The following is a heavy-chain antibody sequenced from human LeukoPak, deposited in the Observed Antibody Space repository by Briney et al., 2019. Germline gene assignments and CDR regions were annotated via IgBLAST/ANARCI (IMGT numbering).Heavy chain of an antibody. V-gene: IGHV4-39*01. Sequence: PSETLSLTCTVSGGSISSSSYYWGWIRQPPGKGLEWIGSIYYSGSTYYNPSLKSRVTISVDTSKNQFSLKLSSVTAADTAVYYCARHSDSSGYYSWFDPWGQGTLVTVSS. CDR2: IYYSGST. CDR1: GGSISSSSYY. CDR3: ARHSDSSGYYSWFDP. D-gene: IGHD3-22*01. J-gene: IGHJ5*02.